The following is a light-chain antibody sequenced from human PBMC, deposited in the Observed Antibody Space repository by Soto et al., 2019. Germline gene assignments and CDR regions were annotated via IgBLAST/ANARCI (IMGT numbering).Light chain of an antibody. CDR3: QQLNSTSRT. Sequence: DIQLTQSRSFLSASVGDRFTITFRASQGISSYLAWYQQKPGKAPKLLIYAASSLQSGVPSRFSGSGSGTDFTLTISSLQPEDSATYYCQQLNSTSRTFGGGTKVDIK. J-gene: IGKJ4*01. CDR2: AAS. CDR1: QGISSY. V-gene: IGKV1-9*01.